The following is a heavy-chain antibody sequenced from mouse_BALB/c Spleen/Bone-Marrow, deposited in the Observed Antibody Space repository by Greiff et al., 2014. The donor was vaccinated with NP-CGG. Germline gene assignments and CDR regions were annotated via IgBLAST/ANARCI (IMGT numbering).Heavy chain of an antibody. CDR1: GFTFSSFG. J-gene: IGHJ4*01. D-gene: IGHD1-1*02. CDR3: ARGGKGYAMDY. CDR2: ISSGSSTI. Sequence: DVQLQESGGGLVQPGGSQKLSCAASGFTFSSFGMHWVRQAPEKGLEWVAYISSGSSTIYYADTVKGRFTISRDNPKNTLFLQMTSLRSEDTAMYYCARGGKGYAMDYWGQGTSVTVSS. V-gene: IGHV5-17*02.